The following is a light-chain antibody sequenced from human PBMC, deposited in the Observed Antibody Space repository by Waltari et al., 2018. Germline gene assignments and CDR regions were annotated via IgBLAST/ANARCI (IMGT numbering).Light chain of an antibody. CDR2: GAS. V-gene: IGKV3-15*01. CDR3: QQYNNWPPWT. Sequence: EIVITQSPATLSVSPGERATISCRASQSVRSNLAWYQQKPGQAPRLLIYGASTRATGIPARFSGSGSGTEFTLTISSLQSEDFAVYYCQQYNNWPPWTFGQGTKVEIK. J-gene: IGKJ1*01. CDR1: QSVRSN.